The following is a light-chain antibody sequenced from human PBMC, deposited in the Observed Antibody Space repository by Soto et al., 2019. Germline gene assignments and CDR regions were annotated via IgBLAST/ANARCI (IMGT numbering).Light chain of an antibody. Sequence: QSVLTQPASVSGSPGQSITISCTGTSSDVGGYNYVSWYQQHPGKAPKLMIYDVSNRPSGVSNRFSGSKSGNTASLTISGLQAEDEADYYCGSYTSSSLRYVFGTGTKVTVL. CDR2: DVS. CDR1: SSDVGGYNY. CDR3: GSYTSSSLRYV. V-gene: IGLV2-14*01. J-gene: IGLJ1*01.